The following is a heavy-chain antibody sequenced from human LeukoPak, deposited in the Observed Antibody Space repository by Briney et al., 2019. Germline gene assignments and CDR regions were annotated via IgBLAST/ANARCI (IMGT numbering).Heavy chain of an antibody. Sequence: PGGSLRLSCAASGFTFDDYAMHWVRQAPGKGLEWVSGISWNSGNIGYANSVKGRFTISRDNAKNSLYLQMNSLRAEDMALYYCAKSPALDYHDSSGCFDYWGQGTLVTVSS. J-gene: IGHJ4*02. D-gene: IGHD3-22*01. CDR2: ISWNSGNI. V-gene: IGHV3-9*03. CDR1: GFTFDDYA. CDR3: AKSPALDYHDSSGCFDY.